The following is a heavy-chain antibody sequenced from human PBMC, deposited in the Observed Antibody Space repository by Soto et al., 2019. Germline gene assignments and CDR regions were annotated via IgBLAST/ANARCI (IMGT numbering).Heavy chain of an antibody. V-gene: IGHV3-23*01. CDR2: ISGSGGST. D-gene: IGHD6-19*01. Sequence: EVQLLESGGGLVQPGGSLRLSCAASGFTFSSYAMSWVRQAPGKGLGWVSAISGSGGSTYYADSVKGRFTFSRDNSKNTLYLQMNSLRAEDTAVYYCAKSNGWYAELDYWGQGTLVTVSS. J-gene: IGHJ4*02. CDR3: AKSNGWYAELDY. CDR1: GFTFSSYA.